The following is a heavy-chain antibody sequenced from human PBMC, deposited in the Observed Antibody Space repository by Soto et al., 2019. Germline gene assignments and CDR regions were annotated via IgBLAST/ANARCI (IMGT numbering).Heavy chain of an antibody. D-gene: IGHD1-7*01. CDR3: ASGSGTTKFDY. CDR1: GYTFTNYD. J-gene: IGHJ4*02. CDR2: ISPSGGST. V-gene: IGHV1-46*01. Sequence: QVQLVQSGAEVQKPGASVKVSCEASGYTFTNYDMHWVRQAPGQGLEWMGIISPSGGSTSYAQKFQGRVTMNRDTATSTVYMDLSSLRSEDTAVYYCASGSGTTKFDYWGQGTLVTVSS.